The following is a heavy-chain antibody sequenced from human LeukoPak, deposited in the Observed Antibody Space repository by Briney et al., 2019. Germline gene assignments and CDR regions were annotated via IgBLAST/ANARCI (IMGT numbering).Heavy chain of an antibody. CDR1: GGSISSGGYY. D-gene: IGHD3-3*01. CDR3: ARSAIFGVVSGWFDP. CDR2: IYYSGST. J-gene: IGHJ5*02. V-gene: IGHV4-31*03. Sequence: PSETLSLTCTVSGGSISSGGYYWSWIRRHPGKGLEWTGYIYYSGSTYYNPSLKSRVTISVDTSKNQFSLKLSSVTAADTAVYYCARSAIFGVVSGWFDPWGQGTLVTVSS.